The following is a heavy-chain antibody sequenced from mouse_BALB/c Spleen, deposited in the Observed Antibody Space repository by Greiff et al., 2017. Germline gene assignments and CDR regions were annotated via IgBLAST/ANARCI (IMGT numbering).Heavy chain of an antibody. Sequence: VHVKQSGAELVKPGASVKLSCTASGFNIKDTYMHWVKQRPEQGLEWIGRIDPANGNTKYDPKFQGKATITADTSSNTAYLQLSSLTSEDTAVYYCARDSSGSPYWGQGTLVTVSA. V-gene: IGHV14-3*02. CDR1: GFNIKDTY. CDR2: IDPANGNT. J-gene: IGHJ3*01. CDR3: ARDSSGSPY. D-gene: IGHD3-2*01.